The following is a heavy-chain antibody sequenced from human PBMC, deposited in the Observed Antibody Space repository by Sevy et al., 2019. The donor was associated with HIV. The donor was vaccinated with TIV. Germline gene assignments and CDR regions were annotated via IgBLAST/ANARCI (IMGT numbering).Heavy chain of an antibody. J-gene: IGHJ4*03. CDR3: AGDVFHGDFDI. CDR1: GFTFGSYW. Sequence: GGSLRLSCAVSGFTFGSYWMTWVRQAPGKGLEWVANIKQDESEKYYEDFVKGRFTIAKDNSMNPLYLQMNNLTAEDSAVYYCAGDVFHGDFDIWGQGTLVTVSS. D-gene: IGHD2-8*01. CDR2: IKQDESEK. V-gene: IGHV3-7*01.